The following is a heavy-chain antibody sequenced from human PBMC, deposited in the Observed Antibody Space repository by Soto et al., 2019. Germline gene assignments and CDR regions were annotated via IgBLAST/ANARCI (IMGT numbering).Heavy chain of an antibody. CDR1: GFTFSTYW. CDR3: ARIKVNGARDFDY. D-gene: IGHD2-21*01. J-gene: IGHJ4*02. CDR2: VDTDGSST. Sequence: EVQLVESGGGLVRPGGSLRLSCAASGFTFSTYWMHWVRQAPGKGLVWVSRVDTDGSSTSYADSVKGRFTISRDNAKNTMYLQMNSLRVEDTAIYYCARIKVNGARDFDYWGQGTLVTVSS. V-gene: IGHV3-74*01.